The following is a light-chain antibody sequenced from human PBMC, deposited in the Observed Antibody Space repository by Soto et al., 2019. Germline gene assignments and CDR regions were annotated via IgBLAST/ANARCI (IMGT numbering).Light chain of an antibody. V-gene: IGLV1-40*01. CDR3: QSHDTSLSGYV. J-gene: IGLJ1*01. Sequence: QSVLTQPPSVSGDPGQRVTISCTGSSSNIGAGYDVHWYQQLPGTAPKLLIYGNTNRPSGVPDRFSGSKSGTSASLAITGLQAAGEADYYCQSHDTSLSGYVFGTGTKLTVL. CDR1: SSNIGAGYD. CDR2: GNT.